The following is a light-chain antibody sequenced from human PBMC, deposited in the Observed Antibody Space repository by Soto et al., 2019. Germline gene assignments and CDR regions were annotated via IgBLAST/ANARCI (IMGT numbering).Light chain of an antibody. V-gene: IGLV2-23*01. CDR3: CSFAGSNSWV. CDR1: SSDVGTYDL. CDR2: EAT. Sequence: QSVLTQPASVSGSPGQSITISCTGSSSDVGTYDLVSWYQHHPGAAPKLMIYEATRRPSGICNRFSGSKSGNTASLTISGLQAEDEADYYCCSFAGSNSWVFGGGTKLTVL. J-gene: IGLJ3*02.